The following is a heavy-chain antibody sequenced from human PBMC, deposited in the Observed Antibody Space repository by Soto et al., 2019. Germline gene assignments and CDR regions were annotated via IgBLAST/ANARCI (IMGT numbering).Heavy chain of an antibody. D-gene: IGHD3-10*01. J-gene: IGHJ6*02. CDR2: INTNGDST. CDR1: GFSFSRYA. Sequence: EVQLVESGGALVQPGGSLRLSCAASGFSFSRYAMHWVRQAPGKGLEYVSAINTNGDSTFYANSVKDRFTIFRDNSKNTLYLQMGSLSSEDMAVYYCARDSLLYGSATSTYYGMDVWGQGTTVTVSS. CDR3: ARDSLLYGSATSTYYGMDV. V-gene: IGHV3-64*01.